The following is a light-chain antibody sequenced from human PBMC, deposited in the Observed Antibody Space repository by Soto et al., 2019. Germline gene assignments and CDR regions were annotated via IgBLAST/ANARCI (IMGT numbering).Light chain of an antibody. CDR1: QSISSY. CDR3: MQALQTPFT. J-gene: IGKJ4*01. V-gene: IGKV2-28*01. CDR2: LAT. Sequence: MTQSPSTLSGSVGDRVTITCRASQSISSYLNWYLQKPGQSPQLLISLATNRASGVPDRFSGSGSGTDFTLQISRVEAEDVGVYYCMQALQTPFTFGGGTKVDIK.